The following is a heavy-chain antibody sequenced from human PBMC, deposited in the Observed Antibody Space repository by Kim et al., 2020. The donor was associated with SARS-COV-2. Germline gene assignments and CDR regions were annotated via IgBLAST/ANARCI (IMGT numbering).Heavy chain of an antibody. D-gene: IGHD4-17*01. CDR2: IYYSGST. CDR3: ATSRSGDYVVQH. J-gene: IGHJ1*01. V-gene: IGHV4-39*07. Sequence: SETLSLTCTVSNGSISSSTYYWGWIRQPPVKGLEWIATIYYSGSTYYDPSLKSRVTISVDTSKNQFSLKMSSVTAADTAVYYCATSRSGDYVVQHWGQGTLVTVS. CDR1: NGSISSSTYY.